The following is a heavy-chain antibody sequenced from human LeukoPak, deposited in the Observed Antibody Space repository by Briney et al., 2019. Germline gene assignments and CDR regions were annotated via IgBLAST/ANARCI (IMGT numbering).Heavy chain of an antibody. D-gene: IGHD5-18*01. CDR1: GFTFCSYS. CDR3: ARDGGYSYGYPLDY. J-gene: IGHJ4*02. Sequence: PLRSLRLSCAPSGFTFCSYSMSWVCQAPGEGLWWVSSISGSSSHRYYAVSVKGRFTISRNNAKNSLYLQMNSLRSEDTAVYYLARDGGYSYGYPLDYWGQGTLVTVSS. V-gene: IGHV3-21*01. CDR2: ISGSSSHR.